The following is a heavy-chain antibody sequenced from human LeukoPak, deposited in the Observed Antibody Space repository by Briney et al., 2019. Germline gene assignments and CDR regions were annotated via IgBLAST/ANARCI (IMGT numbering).Heavy chain of an antibody. CDR2: ISSSSSTI. Sequence: AGGSLRLSCAASGFTFSSYWMSWVRQAPGKGLEWVSYISSSSSTIYYADSVEGRFTISRDNAKNSLYLQMNSLRDEDTAVYYCASGGYSYRGYYFDYWGQGTLVTVSS. CDR3: ASGGYSYRGYYFDY. V-gene: IGHV3-48*02. D-gene: IGHD5-18*01. J-gene: IGHJ4*02. CDR1: GFTFSSYW.